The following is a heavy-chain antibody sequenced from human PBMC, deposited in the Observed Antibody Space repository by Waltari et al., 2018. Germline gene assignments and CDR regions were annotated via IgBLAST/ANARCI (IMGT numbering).Heavy chain of an antibody. CDR1: GGSISSSSFW. CDR3: VRLMDG. V-gene: IGHV4-39*01. D-gene: IGHD2-2*03. J-gene: IGHJ4*02. CDR2: IDHSGTT. Sequence: QLQLQESGPGLVKPSASLSLTCSVSGGSISSSSFWGGWFRQPPGKGLEWIGMIDHSGTTYYNPSLKSRLTISGDTSKNQFSLKLSFVTAADTAVYYCVRLMDGWGQGTLVTVSS.